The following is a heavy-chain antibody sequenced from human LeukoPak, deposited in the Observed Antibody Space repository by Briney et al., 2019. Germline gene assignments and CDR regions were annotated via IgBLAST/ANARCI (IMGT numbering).Heavy chain of an antibody. V-gene: IGHV4-59*12. Sequence: SETLSLTCTVSGGSISSYYWSWIRQPPGKGLEWIGYIYYSGSTNYNPSLKSRVTISVDTSKNQFSLKLSSVTAADTAVYYCARLGYDFWSGGNFDYWGQGTLATVSS. CDR1: GGSISSYY. CDR2: IYYSGST. J-gene: IGHJ4*02. D-gene: IGHD3-3*01. CDR3: ARLGYDFWSGGNFDY.